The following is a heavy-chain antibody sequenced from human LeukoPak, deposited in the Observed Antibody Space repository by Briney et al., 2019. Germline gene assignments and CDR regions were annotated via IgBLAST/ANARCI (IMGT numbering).Heavy chain of an antibody. V-gene: IGHV4-59*01. J-gene: IGHJ6*03. CDR3: ARANDYMSAMEV. CDR2: IYNSGST. Sequence: PPETLSLTCTVSGDSISSYYWSWIRQPPGKGLEWIGYIYNSGSTKYNPSLRSRVTISVDTSKNHFSLKVSSVTAADTAMYYCARANDYMSAMEVWGKGTTVTVSS. D-gene: IGHD1-1*01. CDR1: GDSISSYY.